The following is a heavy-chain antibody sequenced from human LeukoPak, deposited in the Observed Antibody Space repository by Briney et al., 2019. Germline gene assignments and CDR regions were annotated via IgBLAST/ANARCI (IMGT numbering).Heavy chain of an antibody. J-gene: IGHJ5*02. CDR3: ARGSSWTGYNWFDP. CDR1: GGSISSSNW. V-gene: IGHV4-4*02. D-gene: IGHD6-13*01. Sequence: PSETLSLTCAVSGGSISSSNWWSWVRQPPGKGLEWIGEIYHSGSTNYNPSLKSRVTISVDKSKNQFSLKLSSVTAADTAVYYCARGSSWTGYNWFDPWGQGTLVTVSS. CDR2: IYHSGST.